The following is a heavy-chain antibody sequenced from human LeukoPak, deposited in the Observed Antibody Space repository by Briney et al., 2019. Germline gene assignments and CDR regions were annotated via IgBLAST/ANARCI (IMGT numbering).Heavy chain of an antibody. J-gene: IGHJ4*02. D-gene: IGHD6-13*01. CDR2: IAFSGST. Sequence: SVTVSLTCTVSGGSISSSSYYCSSIRQPPGKVLEWIGYIAFSGSTNSNPTLKSRVTISVDTSKTQLSLKLSSVTAADTAIYYCARLYSSSLGRVFDYWGEGTLVTVSS. V-gene: IGHV4-61*01. CDR1: GGSISSSSYY. CDR3: ARLYSSSLGRVFDY.